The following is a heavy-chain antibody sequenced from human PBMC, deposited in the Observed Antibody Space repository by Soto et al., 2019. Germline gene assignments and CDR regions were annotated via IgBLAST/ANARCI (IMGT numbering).Heavy chain of an antibody. CDR2: ISAYNGNT. CDR3: AREMPDYYDSSGYPDY. D-gene: IGHD3-22*01. V-gene: IGHV1-18*01. CDR1: GYTFTSYG. Sequence: GASVKVSCKASGYTFTSYGISWVRQAPGQGLEWMGWISAYNGNTNYAQKLQGRVTMTTDTSTSTAYMELRSLRSDDTAVYYCAREMPDYYDSSGYPDYWGQGTLVTVPQ. J-gene: IGHJ4*02.